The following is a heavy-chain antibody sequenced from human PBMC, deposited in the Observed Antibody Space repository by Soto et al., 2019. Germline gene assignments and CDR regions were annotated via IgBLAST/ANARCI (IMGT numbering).Heavy chain of an antibody. CDR3: SNGPSILGWAKFAF. Sequence: GGSLRLSCAASGFTFSTFDMSWVRQAPGKGLEWVSVVSGSGGHSDYAHSVKGRFTISRDSSKNTLYLQMNSLRAEDTAFYYCSNGPSILGWAKFAFRGQGTLVTVSS. J-gene: IGHJ4*02. D-gene: IGHD1-26*01. CDR1: GFTFSTFD. V-gene: IGHV3-23*01. CDR2: VSGSGGHS.